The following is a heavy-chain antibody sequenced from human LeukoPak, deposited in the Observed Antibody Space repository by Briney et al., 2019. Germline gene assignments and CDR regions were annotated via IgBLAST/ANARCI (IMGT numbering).Heavy chain of an antibody. J-gene: IGHJ4*02. CDR2: ISAYNGNT. CDR1: GYTFTSYG. CDR3: ARDGGKTYYYDSSGYHLDY. Sequence: ASVKVSCKASGYTFTSYGISWVRQAPGQGLEWMGWISAYNGNTNYAQKLQGRVTMTTDTSTSTAYMELRSLRSDDTAVYYCARDGGKTYYYDSSGYHLDYWGQGTLVTVSS. V-gene: IGHV1-18*01. D-gene: IGHD3-22*01.